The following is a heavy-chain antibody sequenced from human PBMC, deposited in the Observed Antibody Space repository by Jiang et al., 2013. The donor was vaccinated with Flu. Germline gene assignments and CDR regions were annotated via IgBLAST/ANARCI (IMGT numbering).Heavy chain of an antibody. Sequence: GSGLVKPSETLSLTCTVSGGSISSYYWSWIRQPPGKGLEWIGYIYYSGSTNYNPSLKSRVTISVDTSKNQFSLKLSSVTAADTAVYYCARALWFGEFWYGMDVVGPRDHGHRLL. V-gene: IGHV4-59*01. CDR3: ARALWFGEFWYGMDV. D-gene: IGHD3-10*01. CDR2: IYYSGST. CDR1: GGSISSYY. J-gene: IGHJ6*02.